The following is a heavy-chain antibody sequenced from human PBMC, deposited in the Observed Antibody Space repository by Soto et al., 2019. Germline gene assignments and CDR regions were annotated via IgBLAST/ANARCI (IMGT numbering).Heavy chain of an antibody. D-gene: IGHD3-22*01. V-gene: IGHV4-31*03. J-gene: IGHJ4*02. Sequence: QVQLQESGPGLVKPSQTLSLTCTVSGGSISSGGYYWSWIRQHPGKGLEWIGYIYYSGSTYYNPSLQSRVTISVDTSKNQFSLKLSSVTAADTAVYYCARTDSSGYPVFDYWGQGTLVTVSS. CDR1: GGSISSGGYY. CDR2: IYYSGST. CDR3: ARTDSSGYPVFDY.